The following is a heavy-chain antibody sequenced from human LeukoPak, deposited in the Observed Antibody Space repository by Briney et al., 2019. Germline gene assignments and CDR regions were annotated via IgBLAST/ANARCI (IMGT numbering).Heavy chain of an antibody. CDR2: INHSGST. CDR3: ARMVFSGSYFDY. J-gene: IGHJ4*02. CDR1: GGSFSGYY. Sequence: SETLSLTCAVYGGSFSGYYWSWIRQPPGKGLEWIGEINHSGSTNYNPSLKSRVTISVDTSKNQFSLKLSSVTAADTAVYYCARMVFSGSYFDYWGRGTLVTVSS. D-gene: IGHD1-26*01. V-gene: IGHV4-34*01.